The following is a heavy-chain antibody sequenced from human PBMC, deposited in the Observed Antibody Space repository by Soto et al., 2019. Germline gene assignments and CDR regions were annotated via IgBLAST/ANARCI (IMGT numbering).Heavy chain of an antibody. CDR2: IYYSGST. CDR1: GASMSSYY. D-gene: IGHD3-10*01. J-gene: IGHJ5*02. Sequence: QVQLQESGPGLVKPSETLSLTCTVSGASMSSYYWSWIRQPPGKGLEWIGYIYYSGSTIYNPSLKSRVNLSVDTSKTPFSLKLSSVTAADTDVDYCARYGSGSSVWFDPWGQGTLVTVSS. CDR3: ARYGSGSSVWFDP. V-gene: IGHV4-59*01.